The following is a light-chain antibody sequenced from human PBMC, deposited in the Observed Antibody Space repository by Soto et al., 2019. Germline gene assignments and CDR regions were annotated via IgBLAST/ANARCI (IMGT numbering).Light chain of an antibody. Sequence: QSALTQPASVSGSPGQSITISCTGTSSDVGGYKYVSWYQQHPGKAPKLMIYEVTNRPSGVSNRFSGSKSGNTASLTISGLQAEDEAAYYCSSYTSSSTWGFGGGTKLTVL. CDR3: SSYTSSSTWG. J-gene: IGLJ3*02. CDR1: SSDVGGYKY. V-gene: IGLV2-14*01. CDR2: EVT.